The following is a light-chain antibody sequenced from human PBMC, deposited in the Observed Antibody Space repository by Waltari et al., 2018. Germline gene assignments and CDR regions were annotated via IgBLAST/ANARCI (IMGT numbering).Light chain of an antibody. CDR1: QSVGRN. J-gene: IGKJ2*01. CDR3: QQYTYWPPDT. Sequence: EIIMMQSPVTLSVSPGERATLSCRASQSVGRNLAWYQQKPGQAPRLLIYGASTRATGIPARFSGSGSGTEFTLTISNMQSEDFAVYYCQQYTYWPPDTFGQGTKLEIK. CDR2: GAS. V-gene: IGKV3-15*01.